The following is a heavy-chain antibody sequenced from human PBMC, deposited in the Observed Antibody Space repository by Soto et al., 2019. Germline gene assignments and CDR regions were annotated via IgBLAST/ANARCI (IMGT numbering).Heavy chain of an antibody. Sequence: SQTLSLTCAISGDSVSSNTASWNWIRQSPSRGLEWLGRTYFRSKWYNDYAISVKSRIIINPDTSNNQFSLQLNSVTPEDTAVYFCAKGDNLGPKTGYAFDPWGQGIMVTVSS. CDR1: GDSVSSNTAS. CDR3: AKGDNLGPKTGYAFDP. D-gene: IGHD5-12*01. J-gene: IGHJ5*02. CDR2: TYFRSKWYN. V-gene: IGHV6-1*01.